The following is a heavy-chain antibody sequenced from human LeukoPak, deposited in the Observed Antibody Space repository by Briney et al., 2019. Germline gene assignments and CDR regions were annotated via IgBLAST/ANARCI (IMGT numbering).Heavy chain of an antibody. J-gene: IGHJ4*02. V-gene: IGHV3-48*01. Sequence: GGSLRLSCAASGFNINTYSLNWVRQTPGKGLEWLSYIDNDDDPIYYADSVKGRFTAFRDNARNSLYLQLNNLRAEDTAIYYCVRGGTGDGNYFDYWGQGTLVTVSS. CDR2: IDNDDDPI. CDR3: VRGGTGDGNYFDY. CDR1: GFNINTYS. D-gene: IGHD7-27*01.